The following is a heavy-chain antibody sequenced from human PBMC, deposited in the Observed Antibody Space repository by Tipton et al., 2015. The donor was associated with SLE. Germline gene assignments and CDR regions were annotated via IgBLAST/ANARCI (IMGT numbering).Heavy chain of an antibody. J-gene: IGHJ4*02. D-gene: IGHD6-6*01. CDR2: ISGSGGST. Sequence: SLRLSCAASGFTFSSYAMSWVRQAPGKGLEWVSAISGSGGSTYYADSVKGRFTISRDNSKNTLYLQMNSLRAEDTAVYYCAKGGGSSDYFDYWGQGTLVTVSS. V-gene: IGHV3-23*01. CDR3: AKGGGSSDYFDY. CDR1: GFTFSSYA.